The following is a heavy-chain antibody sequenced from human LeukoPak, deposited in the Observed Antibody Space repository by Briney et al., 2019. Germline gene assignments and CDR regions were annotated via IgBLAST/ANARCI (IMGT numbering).Heavy chain of an antibody. D-gene: IGHD2-2*02. CDR1: GFTFSSYA. J-gene: IGHJ6*02. CDR3: ARGRRYCSSTSCYTDYYYYGMDV. V-gene: IGHV3-30-3*01. Sequence: GGSLRLSCAASGFTFSSYAMHWVRQAPGKGLEWVAVISYDGSNKYYADSVKGRFTISRDNSKNTLYLQMNSLRAEDTAVYYCARGRRYCSSTSCYTDYYYYGMDVWGQGTTVTVSS. CDR2: ISYDGSNK.